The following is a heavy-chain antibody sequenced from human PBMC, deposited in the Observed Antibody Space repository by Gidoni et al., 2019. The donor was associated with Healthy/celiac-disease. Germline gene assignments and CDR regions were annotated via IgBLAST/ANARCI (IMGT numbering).Heavy chain of an antibody. D-gene: IGHD3-22*01. CDR1: GGTFSSHA. CDR3: AMEYYYGSSGYFSPFDY. V-gene: IGHV1-69*01. CDR2: IIPIFGTA. J-gene: IGHJ4*02. Sequence: QVQLVQSGAEVKKPGSSVKVSCKASGGTFSSHAISWVRQAPGQGLEWMGGIIPIFGTANYAQKFQGRVTITADESTSTAYMELSSLRSEDTAVYYCAMEYYYGSSGYFSPFDYWGQGTLVTVSS.